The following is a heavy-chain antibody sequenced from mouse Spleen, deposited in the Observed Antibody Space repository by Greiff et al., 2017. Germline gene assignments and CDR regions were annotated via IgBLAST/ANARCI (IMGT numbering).Heavy chain of an antibody. CDR3: ARGFGFIYYYDGYAMDY. V-gene: IGHV1-18*01. Sequence: EVQLQQSGPELVKPGASVKIPCKASGYTFTDYNMDWVKQSHGKSLEWIGDINPNNGGTIYNQKFKGKATLTVDKSSSTAYMELRSLTSEDTAVYYCARGFGFIYYYDGYAMDYWGQGTSVTVSS. CDR1: GYTFTDYN. D-gene: IGHD1-1*01. J-gene: IGHJ4*01. CDR2: INPNNGGT.